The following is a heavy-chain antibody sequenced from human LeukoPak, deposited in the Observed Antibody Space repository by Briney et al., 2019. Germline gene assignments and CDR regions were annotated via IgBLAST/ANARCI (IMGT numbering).Heavy chain of an antibody. CDR3: ARGDISRGDYNWFDP. Sequence: SETLSLTCTVSTGSISSYYCSSNRQPAGKGLEYIGRIYSSGSTNYSPSLKSRVTMSVDTSKNQFSLKLTSMTAADAAVYYYARGDISRGDYNWFDPWGQGILVTVSS. D-gene: IGHD3-10*01. J-gene: IGHJ5*02. V-gene: IGHV4-4*07. CDR1: TGSISSYY. CDR2: IYSSGST.